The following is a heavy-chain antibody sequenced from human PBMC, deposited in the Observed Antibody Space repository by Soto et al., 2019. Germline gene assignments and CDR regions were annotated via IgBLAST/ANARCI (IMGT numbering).Heavy chain of an antibody. J-gene: IGHJ5*02. V-gene: IGHV4-59*01. CDR1: GGSISSYY. CDR3: ARDGCYGCNWFDP. D-gene: IGHD2-2*01. CDR2: IYYSGST. Sequence: QVQLQESGPGLVKPSETLSLTCTVSGGSISSYYWSWIRQPPGKGLEWIGYIYYSGSTNYNPSLKSRVTISVDTSKNQFSLKLSSVTAADTAVYYCARDGCYGCNWFDPWGQGTLVTVSS.